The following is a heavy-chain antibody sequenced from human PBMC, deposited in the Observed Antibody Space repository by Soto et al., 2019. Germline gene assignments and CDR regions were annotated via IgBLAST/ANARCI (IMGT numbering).Heavy chain of an antibody. D-gene: IGHD3-16*01. Sequence: GSLRLSCEDSGITFSSYAMSWVRQAPGRGLEWASGISGSGGSTHYADSVKGRFTISRDNSKNTLYLQMNSLGPEDTAVYYCAKGGQGLVSYGCLLAVYFFTVILLSLDYWGQGSLVTV. CDR1: GITFSSYA. V-gene: IGHV3-23*01. J-gene: IGHJ4*02. CDR3: AKGGQGLVSYGCLLAVYFFTVILLSLDY. CDR2: ISGSGGST.